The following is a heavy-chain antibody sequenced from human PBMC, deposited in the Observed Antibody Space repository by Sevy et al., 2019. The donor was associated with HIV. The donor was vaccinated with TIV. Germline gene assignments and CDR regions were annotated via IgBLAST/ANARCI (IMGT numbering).Heavy chain of an antibody. CDR2: IKTKTYGGTT. D-gene: IGHD6-19*01. CDR1: GFTFSDYA. Sequence: GGSLRLSCTASGFTFSDYAMSWVRQAPGKGLEWVGLIKTKTYGGTTEYAASVKGRFIISRDDSKNIAYLQINSLKTEDTAVYYCTRDLYGSGWFYFDYWGQGTLVTVSS. J-gene: IGHJ4*02. CDR3: TRDLYGSGWFYFDY. V-gene: IGHV3-49*04.